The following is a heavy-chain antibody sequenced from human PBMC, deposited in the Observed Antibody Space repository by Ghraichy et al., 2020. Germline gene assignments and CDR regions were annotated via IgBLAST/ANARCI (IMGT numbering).Heavy chain of an antibody. CDR2: ISGSGGST. J-gene: IGHJ2*01. Sequence: GESLNISCAASGFTFSSYAMSWVRQAPGKGLEWVSAISGSGGSTYYADSVKGRFTISRDNSKNTLYLQMNSLRAEDTAVYYCAKAGQAVAGTEYFDLWGRGTLVTVSS. V-gene: IGHV3-23*01. CDR1: GFTFSSYA. CDR3: AKAGQAVAGTEYFDL. D-gene: IGHD6-19*01.